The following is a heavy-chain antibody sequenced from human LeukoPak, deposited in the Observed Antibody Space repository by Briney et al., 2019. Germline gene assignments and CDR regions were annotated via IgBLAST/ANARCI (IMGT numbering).Heavy chain of an antibody. J-gene: IGHJ5*02. CDR3: ARDHSSSWRGWFDP. D-gene: IGHD6-6*01. Sequence: GGSLRLSCAASGFTFSSYSMNWVRQAPGKGLEWISHISSTGSSIYYADSVKGRFTISRDNAKNTLYLQMNSLRAEDTAVYYCARDHSSSWRGWFDPWGQGTLVTVSS. V-gene: IGHV3-48*04. CDR2: ISSTGSSI. CDR1: GFTFSSYS.